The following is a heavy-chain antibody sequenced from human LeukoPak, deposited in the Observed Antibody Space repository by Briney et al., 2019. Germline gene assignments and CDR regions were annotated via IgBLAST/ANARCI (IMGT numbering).Heavy chain of an antibody. CDR3: VREGEHSCDHSASFDY. CDR1: GFTLTGYL. J-gene: IGHJ4*02. Sequence: PGGSLRLSCAASGFTLTGYLVHWVRQAPGKGLEWVAVMSFEGYVYCAESLKDRFTVSRDNSKNMIYLHMNSLRAVDTALYYCVREGEHSCDHSASFDYWGQGTMVTVSS. D-gene: IGHD4-11*01. V-gene: IGHV3-30*04. CDR2: MSFEGYV.